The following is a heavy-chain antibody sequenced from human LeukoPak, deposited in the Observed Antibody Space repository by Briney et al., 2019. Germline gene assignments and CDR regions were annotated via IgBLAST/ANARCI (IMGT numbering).Heavy chain of an antibody. V-gene: IGHV3-53*01. CDR2: IYSGGST. J-gene: IGHJ4*02. Sequence: GGSLRLSCAASGFTVSSNYMSWVRQAPGKGLKWVSVIYSGGSTYYADSVKGRFTISRDNSKNTLYLQMNSLRAEDTAVYYCARGDYYDSSGYYYNFDYWGQGTLVTVSS. D-gene: IGHD3-22*01. CDR3: ARGDYYDSSGYYYNFDY. CDR1: GFTVSSNY.